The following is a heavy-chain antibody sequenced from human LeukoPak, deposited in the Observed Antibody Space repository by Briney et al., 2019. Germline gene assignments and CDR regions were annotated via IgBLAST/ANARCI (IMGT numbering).Heavy chain of an antibody. J-gene: IGHJ6*02. CDR2: IDNVGSST. CDR3: ARGHYYAMDV. Sequence: GPLSLSCSASAFTFSSYWMHWVRPAPGKGLVWVSRIDNVGSSTTYADSVKGRFTISRDNAKNTLYLQMNSLRAEDTAVYYCARGHYYAMDVWGQGTTVTVSS. CDR1: AFTFSSYW. V-gene: IGHV3-74*01.